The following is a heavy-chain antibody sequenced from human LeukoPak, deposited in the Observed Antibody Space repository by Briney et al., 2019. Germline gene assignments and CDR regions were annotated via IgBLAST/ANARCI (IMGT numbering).Heavy chain of an antibody. D-gene: IGHD6-13*01. CDR1: GDSISSYY. CDR2: DYHNGIT. Sequence: SETLSLTCTVSGDSISSYYWNWIRQPPGKGLEWIGYDYHNGITKYNPSHQSQVTISVDTSKNQYSLRLTSLTASDTAMYYCARALRQQLITGWFDPWGQGTMVTVSS. CDR3: ARALRQQLITGWFDP. J-gene: IGHJ5*02. V-gene: IGHV4-59*12.